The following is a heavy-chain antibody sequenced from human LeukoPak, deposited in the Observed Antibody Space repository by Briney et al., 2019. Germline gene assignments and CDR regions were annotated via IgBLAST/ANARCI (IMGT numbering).Heavy chain of an antibody. CDR3: AKRRNTVVTLDH. J-gene: IGHJ4*02. Sequence: GGSLRLSCAASGFTFSGFGMSWVRQAPGKGLEWVSAISSNSAGIYYTDSVKGRFTISRDYSKNTLYLQMNSLRAEDTAIYYCAKRRNTVVTLDHWVQGTLVTVSS. V-gene: IGHV3-23*01. D-gene: IGHD4-23*01. CDR2: ISSNSAGI. CDR1: GFTFSGFG.